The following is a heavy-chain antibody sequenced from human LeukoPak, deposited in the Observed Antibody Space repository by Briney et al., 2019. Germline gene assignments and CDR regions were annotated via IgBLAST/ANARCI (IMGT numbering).Heavy chain of an antibody. J-gene: IGHJ6*02. CDR1: GFTFSSHW. V-gene: IGHV3-74*01. Sequence: PGGSLRLSCAASGFTFSSHWMHWVRQAPGKGLVWVSRITNDGSSTTYADSVKGRFTISRDNAKNMLYLQMNSLRAEDTAVYYCARGIGDSSGLYFIWNYYYGMDVWGQGTTVTVSS. D-gene: IGHD3-22*01. CDR3: ARGIGDSSGLYFIWNYYYGMDV. CDR2: ITNDGSST.